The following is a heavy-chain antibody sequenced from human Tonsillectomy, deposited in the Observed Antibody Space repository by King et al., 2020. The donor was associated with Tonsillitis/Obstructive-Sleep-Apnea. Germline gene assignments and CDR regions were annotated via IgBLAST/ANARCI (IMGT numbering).Heavy chain of an antibody. CDR3: ALVASSSINYYYYYMDV. Sequence: VQLVESGGGLVQPGGSLRLSCAASGFTFSSYEMNWVRQAPGKGREWVSYISSSGSTIYFADSVKGRFTISRDNAKNSLYLQMNRLSAEDTAGYYCALVASSSINYYYYYMDVWGKGTTVTVSS. CDR1: GFTFSSYE. D-gene: IGHD6-19*01. J-gene: IGHJ6*03. V-gene: IGHV3-48*03. CDR2: ISSSGSTI.